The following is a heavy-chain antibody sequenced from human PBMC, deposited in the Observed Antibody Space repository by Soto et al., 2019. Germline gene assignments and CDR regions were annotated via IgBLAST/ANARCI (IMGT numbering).Heavy chain of an antibody. Sequence: PGGSLRLSCAASGPTFSSYEMNWVRQAPGKGLEWVSYISSSGSTIYYADSVKGRFTISRDNAKNPLYLQMNSLRAEDTAVYYCAREDLPGLGYGMDVWGQGTTVTVSS. V-gene: IGHV3-48*03. CDR3: AREDLPGLGYGMDV. J-gene: IGHJ6*02. D-gene: IGHD3-9*01. CDR2: ISSSGSTI. CDR1: GPTFSSYE.